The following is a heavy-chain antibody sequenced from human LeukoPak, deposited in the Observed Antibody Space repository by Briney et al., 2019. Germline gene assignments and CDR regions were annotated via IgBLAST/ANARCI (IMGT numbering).Heavy chain of an antibody. CDR2: ITSSSSFI. CDR1: GFTFSSYP. Sequence: NPGGSLRLSCAASGFTFSSYPMKWVRQAPGKGLEWVSSITSSSSFIYYSDSVKGRFTISRDNAKNSLYLQMNSLRAEDTAVYYCARAMVKNYYYYMDVWGKGTTVTVSS. D-gene: IGHD5-18*01. CDR3: ARAMVKNYYYYMDV. V-gene: IGHV3-21*01. J-gene: IGHJ6*03.